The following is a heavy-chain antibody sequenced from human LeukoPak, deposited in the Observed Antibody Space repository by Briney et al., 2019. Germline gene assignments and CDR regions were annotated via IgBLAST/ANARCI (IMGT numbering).Heavy chain of an antibody. CDR1: GYTFTSYD. Sequence: ASVKVSCKASGYTFTSYDINWVRQATGQGLEWMGWMNPNSGNTGYAQKFQGRVTMTRNTSISTAYMELRSLRSDDTAVYYCARGAAAGPFWKSVYYYYGMDVWGQGTTVTVSS. V-gene: IGHV1-8*01. J-gene: IGHJ6*02. CDR2: MNPNSGNT. CDR3: ARGAAAGPFWKSVYYYYGMDV. D-gene: IGHD6-13*01.